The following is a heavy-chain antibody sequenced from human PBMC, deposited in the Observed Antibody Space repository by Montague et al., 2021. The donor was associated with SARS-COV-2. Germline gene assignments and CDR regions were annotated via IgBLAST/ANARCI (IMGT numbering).Heavy chain of an antibody. CDR1: GGPITSYY. Sequence: SETLSLTCAVSGGPITSYYWNWIWQPPRTGLEYIGYIYHSGSTTSNSSLTRRVSISVYTSKNQFPLKLRSVTAADTAVYYCARGLENYGSGSHHFDPWGQGTLVTVSS. J-gene: IGHJ5*02. D-gene: IGHD3-10*01. CDR2: IYHSGST. V-gene: IGHV4-59*01. CDR3: ARGLENYGSGSHHFDP.